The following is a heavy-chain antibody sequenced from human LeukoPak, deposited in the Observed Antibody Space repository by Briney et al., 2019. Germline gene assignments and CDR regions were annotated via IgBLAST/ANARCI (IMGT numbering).Heavy chain of an antibody. CDR3: ARDSALAQAVMFDY. J-gene: IGHJ4*02. CDR1: GYSISSGYY. CDR2: IDHSGST. V-gene: IGHV4-38-2*02. D-gene: IGHD6-19*01. Sequence: SETLSLTCTVSGYSISSGYYWGWIRQPPGKGLEWIGSIDHSGSTYYNPSLKSRVTISVVTSKNQFSLKLRSVPAADTAVYYCARDSALAQAVMFDYWGQGTLVTVSS.